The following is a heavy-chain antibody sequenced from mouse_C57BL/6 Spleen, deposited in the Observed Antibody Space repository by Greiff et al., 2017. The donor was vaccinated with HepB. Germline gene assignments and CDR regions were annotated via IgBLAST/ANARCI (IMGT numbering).Heavy chain of an antibody. Sequence: VQLKQSGPELVKPGASVKISCKASGYSFTDYNMNWVKQSNGKSLEWIGVINPNYGTTSYNQKFKGKATLTVDQSSSTAYMQLNSLTSEDSAVYYCVRRGMRGLRRRNYYAMDYWGQGTSVTVSS. D-gene: IGHD2-4*01. V-gene: IGHV1-39*01. CDR2: INPNYGTT. CDR3: VRRGMRGLRRRNYYAMDY. J-gene: IGHJ4*01. CDR1: GYSFTDYN.